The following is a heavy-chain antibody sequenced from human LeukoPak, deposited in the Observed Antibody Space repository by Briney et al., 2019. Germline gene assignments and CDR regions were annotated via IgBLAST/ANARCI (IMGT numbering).Heavy chain of an antibody. V-gene: IGHV1-69*13. D-gene: IGHD5-18*01. CDR3: ARDRSYGFSRAFDI. CDR2: VIPIFGTA. J-gene: IGHJ3*02. CDR1: GGTFSSYA. Sequence: SVKVSCKASGGTFSSYAISWVRQAPGQGLEWMGGVIPIFGTANYAQKFQGRVTITADESTSTAHMELSSLRSEDTAVYYCARDRSYGFSRAFDIWGQGTMVTVSS.